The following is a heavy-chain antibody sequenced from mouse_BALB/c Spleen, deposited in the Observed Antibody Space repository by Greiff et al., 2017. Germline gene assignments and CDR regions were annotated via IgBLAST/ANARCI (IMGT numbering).Heavy chain of an antibody. CDR1: GFAFSSYD. J-gene: IGHJ4*01. Sequence: EVHLVESGGGLVKPGGSLKLSCAASGFAFSSYDMSWVRQTPEKRLEWVAYISSGGGSTYYPDTVKGRFTISRDNAKNTLYLQMSSLKSEDTAMYYCARHVDYGSSGDYWGQGTSVTVSS. CDR2: ISSGGGST. CDR3: ARHVDYGSSGDY. V-gene: IGHV5-12-1*01. D-gene: IGHD1-1*01.